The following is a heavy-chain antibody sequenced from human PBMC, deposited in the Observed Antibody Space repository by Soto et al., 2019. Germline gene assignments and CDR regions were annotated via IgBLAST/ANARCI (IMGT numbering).Heavy chain of an antibody. D-gene: IGHD3-22*01. J-gene: IGHJ4*02. V-gene: IGHV4-31*03. CDR1: GGSISSGGYY. CDR2: IYYSGST. Sequence: SETLSLTCTVSGGSISSGGYYRSWIRQHPGKGPGWIGYIYYSGSTYYNPSLKSRVTISVDTSKNQFSLKLSSVTAADTAAYYCARIDSSGYYYGYYFDYWGQGTLVTVSS. CDR3: ARIDSSGYYYGYYFDY.